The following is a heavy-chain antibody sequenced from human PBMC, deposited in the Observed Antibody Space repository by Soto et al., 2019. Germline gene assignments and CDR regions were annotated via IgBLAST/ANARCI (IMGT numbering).Heavy chain of an antibody. Sequence: GGSLRLSCAASGFTFSSYXMNWVRQAPGKGLEWVSYISSSGSTIYYADSVKGRFTISRDNAKNSLYLQMNSLRDEDTAVYYCARDLRMVYAIDFDYWGQGTLVTVSS. CDR3: ARDLRMVYAIDFDY. CDR2: ISSSGSTI. CDR1: GFTFSSYX. V-gene: IGHV3-48*02. D-gene: IGHD2-8*01. J-gene: IGHJ4*02.